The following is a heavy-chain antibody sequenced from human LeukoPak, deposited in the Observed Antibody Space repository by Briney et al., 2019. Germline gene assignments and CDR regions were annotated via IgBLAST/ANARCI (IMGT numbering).Heavy chain of an antibody. CDR2: IYYSGST. Sequence: PSQTLSLTCTVSGGSISSGGYYWSWIRQHPGKGLEWIVYIYYSGSTCYNPSLKSRVTISVNKAKNQFSLKLSSVTAADTAVYYCARVVGTMVRGVANWFDPWGQGTLVTVSS. CDR3: ARVVGTMVRGVANWFDP. D-gene: IGHD3-10*01. CDR1: GGSISSGGYY. J-gene: IGHJ5*02. V-gene: IGHV4-31*03.